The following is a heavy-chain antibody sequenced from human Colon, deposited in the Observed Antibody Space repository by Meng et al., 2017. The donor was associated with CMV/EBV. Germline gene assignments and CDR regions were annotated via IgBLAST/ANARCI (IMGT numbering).Heavy chain of an antibody. J-gene: IGHJ6*02. D-gene: IGHD3-10*01. Sequence: SCTASGFTFNNYVMAWVRQAPGKGLEWVSGISGSGSSTYYADSVKGRYTISRDNSKTTLYLQMNSLGAEDTAVYYCAKDTAYYYGSGSRAYGMDVWGQGTTVTVSS. CDR3: AKDTAYYYGSGSRAYGMDV. CDR2: ISGSGSST. V-gene: IGHV3-23*01. CDR1: GFTFNNYV.